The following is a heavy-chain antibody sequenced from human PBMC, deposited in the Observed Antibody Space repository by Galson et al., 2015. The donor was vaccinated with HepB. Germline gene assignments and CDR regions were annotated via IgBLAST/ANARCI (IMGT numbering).Heavy chain of an antibody. Sequence: SLRLSCAASGFTFRDYYMSWIRQAPGKGLEWVSYISSSSSYTNYADSVKGRFTISRDNAKNSLYLQMTSLRAEDTAVYYFAGDTLRRSSWTRSGWFDPWGQGTLVTVSS. D-gene: IGHD6-13*01. CDR1: GFTFRDYY. V-gene: IGHV3-11*06. CDR3: AGDTLRRSSWTRSGWFDP. CDR2: ISSSSSYT. J-gene: IGHJ5*02.